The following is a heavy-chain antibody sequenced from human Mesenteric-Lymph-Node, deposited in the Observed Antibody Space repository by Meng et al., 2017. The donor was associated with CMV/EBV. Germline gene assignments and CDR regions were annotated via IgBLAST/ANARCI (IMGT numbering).Heavy chain of an antibody. D-gene: IGHD6-13*01. CDR1: GFTFTNYC. Sequence: CKHSGFTFTNYCISWVRQAPGQGLEWMGWISAYNGNTNYAQRLQGRVILTTDTPTSTAYMELRSLRPDDTAVYYCARGGSSWYGYFDYWGQGTLVTVSS. CDR2: ISAYNGNT. CDR3: ARGGSSWYGYFDY. J-gene: IGHJ4*02. V-gene: IGHV1-18*01.